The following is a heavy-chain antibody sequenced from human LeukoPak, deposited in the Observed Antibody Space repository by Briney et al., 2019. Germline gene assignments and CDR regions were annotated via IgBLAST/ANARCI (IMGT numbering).Heavy chain of an antibody. Sequence: ASVKVSCKPSGDTFTTYAIIWVRPAPGQGLDWMGGIIPMFGTPNYAQRLQGRATITADKTTKTAYMELRSLRSDATAVYYCARVRGSYGSGTYYSNYWGQGTLATVSS. D-gene: IGHD3-10*01. CDR1: GDTFTTYA. J-gene: IGHJ4*02. CDR2: IIPMFGTP. V-gene: IGHV1-69*06. CDR3: ARVRGSYGSGTYYSNY.